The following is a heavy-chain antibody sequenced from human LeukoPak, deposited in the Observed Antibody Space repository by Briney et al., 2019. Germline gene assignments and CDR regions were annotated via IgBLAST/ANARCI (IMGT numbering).Heavy chain of an antibody. J-gene: IGHJ6*02. Sequence: SETLSLTCTVSGGSTSCYYCSWIRQPPGKGLEWIGYIFYSGSTNYNPSLKSRVTISVDTSKNQFSLKLSSVTAADTAVYYRAGITMVRGVRFTPSYYYGMDVWDQGTTVTVSS. V-gene: IGHV4-59*01. D-gene: IGHD3-10*01. CDR2: IFYSGST. CDR3: AGITMVRGVRFTPSYYYGMDV. CDR1: GGSTSCYY.